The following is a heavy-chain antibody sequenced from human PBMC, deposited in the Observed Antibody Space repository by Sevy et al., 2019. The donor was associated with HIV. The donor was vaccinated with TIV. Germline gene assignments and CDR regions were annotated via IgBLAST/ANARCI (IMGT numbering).Heavy chain of an antibody. V-gene: IGHV3-9*03. D-gene: IGHD5-18*01. CDR2: ISWNSGSI. Sequence: GGSLRLSCAASGLMFDDYAMHWVRQAPGKGLEWVSAISWNSGSIHYADSVKGRFTISRDNAINSLYLQMNSLRAEDMALYYCAKDTGTAIGYGMDVWGQGTTVTVSS. CDR1: GLMFDDYA. J-gene: IGHJ6*02. CDR3: AKDTGTAIGYGMDV.